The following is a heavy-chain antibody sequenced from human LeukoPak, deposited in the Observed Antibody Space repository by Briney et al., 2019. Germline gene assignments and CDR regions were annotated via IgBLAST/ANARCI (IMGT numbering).Heavy chain of an antibody. V-gene: IGHV4-39*07. CDR2: IYYSGGT. D-gene: IGHD3-10*01. J-gene: IGHJ4*02. CDR1: GASISSGSYY. CDR3: IRENPQQGSEDY. Sequence: PSETLSLTCTVSGASISSGSYYWGWIRQPPGKGLEWIGTIYYSGGTYYNPSLKSRLTISVDTSRNQFSLRLSSVTAADTAVYYCIRENPQQGSEDYWGQGTLVTVPS.